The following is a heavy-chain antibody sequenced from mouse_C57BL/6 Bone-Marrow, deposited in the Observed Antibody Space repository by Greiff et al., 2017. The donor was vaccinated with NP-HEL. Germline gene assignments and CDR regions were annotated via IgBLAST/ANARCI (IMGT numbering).Heavy chain of an antibody. V-gene: IGHV1-69*01. CDR1: GYTFTSYW. D-gene: IGHD1-1*01. Sequence: VQLQQPGAELVMPGASVKLSCKASGYTFTSYWMHWVKQRPGQGLEWIGEIDPSDSYTNYNQKFKGKSTLTVDKSSSTAYMQLSSLTSEDSAVYDCARSNYYGSSYGWYFDVWGTGTTVTVSS. CDR2: IDPSDSYT. CDR3: ARSNYYGSSYGWYFDV. J-gene: IGHJ1*03.